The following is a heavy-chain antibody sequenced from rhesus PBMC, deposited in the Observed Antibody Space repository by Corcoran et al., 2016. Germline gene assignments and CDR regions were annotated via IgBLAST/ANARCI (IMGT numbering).Heavy chain of an antibody. CDR2: LYWNDSK. J-gene: IGHJ6*01. Sequence: QVTLKESGPALVKPTQTLTLTCTFSGFSISTTGTGVGWIRQPPGTALEWLASLYWNDSKYYSTSLKSRLTISKDTSKNQVVLTMTNMDPVDTATYYCARVVGGLDSWGQGVVVTVSS. D-gene: IGHD1-44*01. CDR3: ARVVGGLDS. CDR1: GFSISTTGTG. V-gene: IGHV2-95*01.